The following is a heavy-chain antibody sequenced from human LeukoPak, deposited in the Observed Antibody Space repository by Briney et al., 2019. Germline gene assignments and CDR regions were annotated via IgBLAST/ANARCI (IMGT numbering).Heavy chain of an antibody. D-gene: IGHD6-13*01. Sequence: PSETLSLTCTVSGGSISSYYWSWIRQRAGKGLEWIGRIYSTGSTNYNPSLKSRVTMSVATSKNQFSRRLRSVTAADTAVYYCARQIASAGTAGFDFWGQGALVTVSS. V-gene: IGHV4-4*07. CDR1: GGSISSYY. J-gene: IGHJ4*02. CDR3: ARQIASAGTAGFDF. CDR2: IYSTGST.